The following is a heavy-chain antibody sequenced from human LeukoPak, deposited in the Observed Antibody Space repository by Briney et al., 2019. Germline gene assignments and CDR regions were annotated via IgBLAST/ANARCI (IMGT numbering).Heavy chain of an antibody. CDR1: GYSFTSYW. J-gene: IGHJ4*02. CDR2: IDPSDSYT. D-gene: IGHD4-17*01. Sequence: GESLRISCRGSGYSFTSYWISWVRQMPGKGLEWMGRIDPSDSYTNYSPSFQGHVTISADKSISTAYLQWSSLKASDTAMYYCARHDYGDLPFFDYWGQGTLVTVSS. V-gene: IGHV5-10-1*01. CDR3: ARHDYGDLPFFDY.